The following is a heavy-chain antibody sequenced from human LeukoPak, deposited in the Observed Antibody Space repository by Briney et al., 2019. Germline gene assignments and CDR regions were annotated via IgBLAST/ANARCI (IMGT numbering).Heavy chain of an antibody. Sequence: PSETLSLTCTVSGGSISSGGFYWSWIRQHPGKGLEWIGYIYYSGSTYYNPSLKSRATISVDTSKNQFSLKLSSVTAADTAVHHCARAVEGTAMKYHFDFWGQGTLVTVSS. CDR1: GGSISSGGFY. D-gene: IGHD5-18*01. CDR3: ARAVEGTAMKYHFDF. V-gene: IGHV4-31*03. J-gene: IGHJ4*02. CDR2: IYYSGST.